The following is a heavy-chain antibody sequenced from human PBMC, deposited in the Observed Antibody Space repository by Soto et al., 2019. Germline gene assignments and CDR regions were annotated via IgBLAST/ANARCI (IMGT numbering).Heavy chain of an antibody. V-gene: IGHV4-34*01. CDR1: GGSFSGYY. D-gene: IGHD2-8*01. Sequence: SETLSLTCAVYGGSFSGYYWSWIRQPPGKGLEWIVEINHSGSTNYNPPLKSRVTISVDTSKNQFSLKLSSVTAADTAVYYCARGALNCTNGVCYYGMDVWGQGTTVTVSS. CDR2: INHSGST. J-gene: IGHJ6*02. CDR3: ARGALNCTNGVCYYGMDV.